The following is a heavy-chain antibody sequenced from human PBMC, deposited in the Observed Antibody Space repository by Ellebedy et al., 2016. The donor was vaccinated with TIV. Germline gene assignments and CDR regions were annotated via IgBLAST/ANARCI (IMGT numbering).Heavy chain of an antibody. CDR3: VKDRGDIIRDFDY. J-gene: IGHJ4*02. CDR1: GFTFSHYA. V-gene: IGHV3-64D*06. Sequence: PGGSLRLSCSAPGFTFSHYAMHWVRQAPGKGLEYVSAMNNNGGNTYYADSVKGRFTISRDNSKNTLYLQMNSLRPEDTAMYYCVKDRGDIIRDFDYWGQGTLVTVSS. D-gene: IGHD2-21*02. CDR2: MNNNGGNT.